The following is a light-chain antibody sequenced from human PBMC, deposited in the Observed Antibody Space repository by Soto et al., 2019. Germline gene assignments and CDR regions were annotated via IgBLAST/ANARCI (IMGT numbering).Light chain of an antibody. Sequence: QSVLKQPPSVSGAPGQRVTISCTGSSSNIGAGYDVHWYQRLPGTAPKVLIYGNNNRPSGVPDRFSGSKSGTSASLAITGLQAEDEADYFCQSDDSSLSGSYVFGTGTKLTVL. V-gene: IGLV1-40*01. CDR2: GNN. CDR1: SSNIGAGYD. CDR3: QSDDSSLSGSYV. J-gene: IGLJ1*01.